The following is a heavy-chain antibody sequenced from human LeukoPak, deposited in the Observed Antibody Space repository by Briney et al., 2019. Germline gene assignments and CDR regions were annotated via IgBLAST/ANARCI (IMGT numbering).Heavy chain of an antibody. Sequence: SVKVSCKASGGTFSSYAISWVRQAPGQGLEWMGGIIPIFGTANYAQKFQGRVTITADESTSTAYMELSSLRSEDTAVCYCAVEDTDYGSGRGFDYWGQGTLVTVPS. CDR1: GGTFSSYA. J-gene: IGHJ4*02. CDR3: AVEDTDYGSGRGFDY. CDR2: IIPIFGTA. D-gene: IGHD3-10*01. V-gene: IGHV1-69*01.